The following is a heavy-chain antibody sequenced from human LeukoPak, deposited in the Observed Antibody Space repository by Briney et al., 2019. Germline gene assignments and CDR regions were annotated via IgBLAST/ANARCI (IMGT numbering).Heavy chain of an antibody. V-gene: IGHV1-2*02. CDR3: ARALYYTPLHY. CDR2: INPNSGGT. CDR1: GYTFTGYY. J-gene: IGHJ4*02. D-gene: IGHD3-10*01. Sequence: GASVKASRKASGYTFTGYYMHWVRQAPGQGLEWMGWINPNSGGTNYAQKFQGRVTMTRDTSISTAYMELSRLRSDDTAVYYCARALYYTPLHYWGQGTLVTVSS.